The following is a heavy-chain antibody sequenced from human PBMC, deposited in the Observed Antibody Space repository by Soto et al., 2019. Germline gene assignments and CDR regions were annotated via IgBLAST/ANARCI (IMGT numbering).Heavy chain of an antibody. J-gene: IGHJ5*02. D-gene: IGHD2-15*01. V-gene: IGHV3-30-3*01. CDR1: GFTFSSYA. CDR3: ARDRCCSGGSCYSQNWFDP. CDR2: ISYDGSNK. Sequence: GGSLRLSCAASGFTFSSYAMHWVRQAPGKGLEWVAVISYDGSNKYYADSVKGRFTISRDNSKNTLYLQMNSLRAEDTAVYYCARDRCCSGGSCYSQNWFDPWGPGTLVTVSS.